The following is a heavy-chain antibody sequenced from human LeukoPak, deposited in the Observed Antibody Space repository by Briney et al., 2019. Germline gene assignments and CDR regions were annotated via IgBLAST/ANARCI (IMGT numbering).Heavy chain of an antibody. D-gene: IGHD3-3*01. CDR3: ARVIFGVVQYYFDY. CDR1: GYTFTGYY. Sequence: ASVKVSCKASGYTFTGYYTHWVRQAPGQGLEWMGWINPNSGGTNYAQKFQGRVTMTRDTSISTAYMELSRLRSDDTAVYYCARVIFGVVQYYFDYWGQGTLVTVSS. J-gene: IGHJ4*02. CDR2: INPNSGGT. V-gene: IGHV1-2*02.